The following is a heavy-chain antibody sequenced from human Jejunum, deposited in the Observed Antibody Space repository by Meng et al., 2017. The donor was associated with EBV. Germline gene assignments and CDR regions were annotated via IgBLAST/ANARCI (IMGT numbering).Heavy chain of an antibody. CDR2: IKSKTEGGTT. CDR1: GFTFSNAW. CDR3: VSSWSDP. Sequence: EVQLVESGGGLVKPGGSFRLSCAASGFTFSNAWMSWVRQAPGKGLEWIARIKSKTEGGTTDYAAPVKGRFTISRDDSKNMVFLQMNSLKTEDTAVYYCVSSWSDPWCKGTLVNVSS. J-gene: IGHJ5*02. V-gene: IGHV3-15*01.